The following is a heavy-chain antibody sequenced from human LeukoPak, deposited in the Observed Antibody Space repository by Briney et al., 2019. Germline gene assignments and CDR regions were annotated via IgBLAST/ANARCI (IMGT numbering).Heavy chain of an antibody. CDR1: GYTFTGYY. Sequence: ASVKVSCKASGYTFTGYYMHWVRQAPGQGLEWMGWMNPNSGNTGYAQKFQGRVTMTRNTSISTAYMELSSLRSEDTAVYYCARGEYRDYYYYMDVWGKGTTVTISS. D-gene: IGHD6-6*01. CDR3: ARGEYRDYYYYMDV. J-gene: IGHJ6*03. V-gene: IGHV1-8*02. CDR2: MNPNSGNT.